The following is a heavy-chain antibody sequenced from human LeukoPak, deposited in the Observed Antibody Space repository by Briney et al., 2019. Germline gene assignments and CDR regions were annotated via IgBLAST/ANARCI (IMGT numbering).Heavy chain of an antibody. V-gene: IGHV1-2*02. CDR2: INPNSGGT. J-gene: IGHJ4*02. CDR3: ARVSKGYCGGYCYSDY. Sequence: ASVKVSCKASGYTFTSYDINWVRQATGQGLEWMGWINPNSGGTNYAQKFQGRVTMTRDASISTAYMDLSRLRSDDTAVYYCARVSKGYCGGYCYSDYWGQGTLVTVSS. D-gene: IGHD2-21*02. CDR1: GYTFTSYD.